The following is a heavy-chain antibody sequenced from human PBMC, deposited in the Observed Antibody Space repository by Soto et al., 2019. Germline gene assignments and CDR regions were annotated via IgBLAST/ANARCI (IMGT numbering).Heavy chain of an antibody. D-gene: IGHD4-17*01. Sequence: GASVKVSCKASGYTFTNYGVSWVRQAPGQGLEWMGWISTDNGNTYYAQKFQGRVTMTTDTSTNTASMDLRSLRSDDTAVYYCAREDTVNTRNLDYWGQGARVTVSS. CDR3: AREDTVNTRNLDY. CDR2: ISTDNGNT. J-gene: IGHJ4*02. CDR1: GYTFTNYG. V-gene: IGHV1-18*04.